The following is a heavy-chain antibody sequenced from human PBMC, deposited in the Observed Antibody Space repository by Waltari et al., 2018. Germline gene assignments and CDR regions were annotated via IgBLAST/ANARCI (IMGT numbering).Heavy chain of an antibody. CDR3: ASGYYYSLFDS. Sequence: EVQLVESGGGVFQPGGSLRLSCAASGFTFSDFWMHWVRQVPGKGLVWVGRVSGDGTTTNYADSVKGRFTISRANAKNTVYLHINSLRAEDTAVYYCASGYYYSLFDSWGQGTLVTVSS. CDR2: VSGDGTTT. D-gene: IGHD3-22*01. J-gene: IGHJ4*02. V-gene: IGHV3-74*01. CDR1: GFTFSDFW.